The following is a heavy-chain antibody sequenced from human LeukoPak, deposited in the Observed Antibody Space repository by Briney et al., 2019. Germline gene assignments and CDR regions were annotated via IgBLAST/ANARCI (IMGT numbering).Heavy chain of an antibody. J-gene: IGHJ4*02. Sequence: TSETLSLTCTVSGGSISSYYCSWIRQPAGKGLEWIGRIYTSGSINYNPSLKSRVTMSVDTSKNHFSLKLSSVTAADTAVYYCARDGDYHYFDYWGQGTLVTVS. CDR2: IYTSGSI. V-gene: IGHV4-4*07. CDR3: ARDGDYHYFDY. CDR1: GGSISSYY. D-gene: IGHD4-17*01.